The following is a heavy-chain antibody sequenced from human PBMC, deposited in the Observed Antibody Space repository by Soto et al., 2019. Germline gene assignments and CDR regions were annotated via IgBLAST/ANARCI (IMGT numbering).Heavy chain of an antibody. J-gene: IGHJ3*01. Sequence: GGSLRLSCAASGFTFSNYWMHWVRQAPGKGLVWVSRVNGDGSSTFYADSVKGRFTISRDNAENTVFLQMDSLRAEDTAVYYCARDNWNTVWGQRTVVTVSS. D-gene: IGHD1-20*01. V-gene: IGHV3-74*01. CDR1: GFTFSNYW. CDR3: ARDNWNTV. CDR2: VNGDGSST.